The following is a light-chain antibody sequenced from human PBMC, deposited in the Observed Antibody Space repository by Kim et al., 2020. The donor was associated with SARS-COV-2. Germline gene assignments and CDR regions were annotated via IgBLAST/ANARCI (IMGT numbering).Light chain of an antibody. CDR1: NFNIGRNS. Sequence: QSVLTQSPSASGTPGQRVTISCSGSNFNIGRNSVNWYQQLPGTAPKLLIYSNNQRPLGVPDRFPASKSGTSASLAISWLQSEDEADYYCAAWDDSLNGYAFATGTKVTVL. CDR2: SNN. J-gene: IGLJ1*01. CDR3: AAWDDSLNGYA. V-gene: IGLV1-44*01.